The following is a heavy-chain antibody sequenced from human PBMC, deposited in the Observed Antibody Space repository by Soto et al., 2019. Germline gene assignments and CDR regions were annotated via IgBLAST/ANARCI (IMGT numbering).Heavy chain of an antibody. CDR1: GGSISSYY. D-gene: IGHD2-15*01. J-gene: IGHJ6*03. CDR2: IYYSGST. V-gene: IGHV4-59*08. Sequence: ETLSLTCTVSGGSISSYYWSWIRQPPGKGLEWIGYIYYSGSTNYNPSLKSRVTISVDTSKDQFSLKLSSVTAADTAVYYCARLLAETSNYYYYYMDVWGKGTTVTAP. CDR3: ARLLAETSNYYYYYMDV.